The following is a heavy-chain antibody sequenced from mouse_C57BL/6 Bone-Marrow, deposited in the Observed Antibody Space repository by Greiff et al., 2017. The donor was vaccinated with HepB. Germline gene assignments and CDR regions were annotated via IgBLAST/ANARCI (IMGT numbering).Heavy chain of an antibody. Sequence: EVQLQQSGPELVKPGASVKISCKASGYSFTDYNMNWVKQSNGKSLEWIGVINPNYGTSYNQKFKGKATLTVDQSSSTAYMQLNSLTSEDSAVYYCAREDSSGPPWFAYWGQGTLVTVSA. J-gene: IGHJ3*01. CDR3: AREDSSGPPWFAY. CDR2: INPNYGT. V-gene: IGHV1-39*01. CDR1: GYSFTDYN. D-gene: IGHD3-2*02.